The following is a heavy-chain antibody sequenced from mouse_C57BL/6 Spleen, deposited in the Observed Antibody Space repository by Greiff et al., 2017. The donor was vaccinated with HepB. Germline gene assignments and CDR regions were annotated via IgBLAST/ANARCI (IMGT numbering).Heavy chain of an antibody. Sequence: VQLQQSGAELAKPGASVKLSCKASGYTFTSYWMHWVKQRPGQGLEWIGYINPSSGYTKYNQKFKDKATLTEDKSSSTAYMQLSSLTYEDSAVYYCARSELSVFAYWGQGTLVTVSA. V-gene: IGHV1-7*01. J-gene: IGHJ3*01. CDR2: INPSSGYT. CDR1: GYTFTSYW. CDR3: ARSELSVFAY. D-gene: IGHD4-1*01.